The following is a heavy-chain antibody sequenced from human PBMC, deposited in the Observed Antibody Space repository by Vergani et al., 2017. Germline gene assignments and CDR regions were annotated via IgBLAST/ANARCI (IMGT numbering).Heavy chain of an antibody. V-gene: IGHV3-48*01. CDR2: ISASSRSI. CDR3: ARDRVDIVATTTYYYYYYGMDV. J-gene: IGHJ6*02. Sequence: EVQLVESGGGFVPPGGSLRLSCEASGFTVSSYSITWIRQAPGKGLEWVSYISASSRSIYYADSVKGRFTISRDNAKNSLSLQMNSLRVEDTAMYYCARDRVDIVATTTYYYYYYGMDVWGQGTTVTVSS. D-gene: IGHD5-12*01. CDR1: GFTVSSYS.